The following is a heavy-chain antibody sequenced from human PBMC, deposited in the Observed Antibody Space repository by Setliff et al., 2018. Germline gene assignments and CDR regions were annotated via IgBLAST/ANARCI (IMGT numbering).Heavy chain of an antibody. V-gene: IGHV1-2*02. J-gene: IGHJ5*02. CDR3: VRCGGVRGVLYNWFDP. CDR1: GFTLSEYY. D-gene: IGHD3-10*01. Sequence: ASVKVSCKASGFTLSEYYVHWVRQAPGQGLEWMGSISAKSGGTNYAQKFRGRIIITRDTSIATVYLELSGLQSDDTAIYFCVRCGGVRGVLYNWFDPWGQGTLVTVSS. CDR2: ISAKSGGT.